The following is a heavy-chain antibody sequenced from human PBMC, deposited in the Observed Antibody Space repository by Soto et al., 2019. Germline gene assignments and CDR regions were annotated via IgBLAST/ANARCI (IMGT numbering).Heavy chain of an antibody. CDR1: GFTFSSYA. Sequence: QVQLVESGGGVVQPGRSLRLSCAASGFTFSSYAMHWVRQAPGKGLEWVAVISYDGSNKYCADSVKGRFTISRDNSKNTLYLQMNSLRAEDTAVYYCARAVLPRTPIATWGQGTLVTVSS. D-gene: IGHD2-21*01. CDR2: ISYDGSNK. CDR3: ARAVLPRTPIAT. V-gene: IGHV3-30-3*01. J-gene: IGHJ5*02.